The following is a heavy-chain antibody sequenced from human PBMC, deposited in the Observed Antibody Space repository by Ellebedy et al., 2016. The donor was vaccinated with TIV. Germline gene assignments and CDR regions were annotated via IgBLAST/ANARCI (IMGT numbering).Heavy chain of an antibody. CDR2: IIPIFGTA. V-gene: IGHV1-69*13. CDR3: ANGLRYYDFWSGGMGI. Sequence: SVKVSCXASGGTFSSYAISWVRQAPGQGLEWMGGIIPIFGTANYAQKFQGRVTITADESTSTAYMELSSLRSEDTAVYYCANGLRYYDFWSGGMGIWGQGTMVTVSS. CDR1: GGTFSSYA. J-gene: IGHJ3*02. D-gene: IGHD3-3*01.